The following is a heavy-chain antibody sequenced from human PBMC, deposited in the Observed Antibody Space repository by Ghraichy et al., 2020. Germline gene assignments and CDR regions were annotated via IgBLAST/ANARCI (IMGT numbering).Heavy chain of an antibody. J-gene: IGHJ6*02. V-gene: IGHV3-11*01. CDR2: ISSSGSTI. Sequence: GGSLRLSCAASGFTFSDYYMSWIRQAPGKGLEWVSYISSSGSTIYYADSVKGRFTISRDNAKNSLYLQMNSLRAEDTAVYYCARDYDILTGPPTENYGMDVWGQGTTVTVSS. CDR1: GFTFSDYY. D-gene: IGHD3-9*01. CDR3: ARDYDILTGPPTENYGMDV.